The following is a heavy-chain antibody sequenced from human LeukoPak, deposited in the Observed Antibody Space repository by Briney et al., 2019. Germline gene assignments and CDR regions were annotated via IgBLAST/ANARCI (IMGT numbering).Heavy chain of an antibody. CDR2: IYYSGST. Sequence: SETLSLTCTVSGGSISSSSYNWGWIRQPPGKGLEWIGSIYYSGSTYYNPSLKSRVTISVDTSKNQFSLKLSSVTAADTAVYYCASGIAAAGTVDYWGQGTLVTVSS. CDR1: GGSISSSSYN. D-gene: IGHD6-13*01. J-gene: IGHJ4*02. V-gene: IGHV4-39*01. CDR3: ASGIAAAGTVDY.